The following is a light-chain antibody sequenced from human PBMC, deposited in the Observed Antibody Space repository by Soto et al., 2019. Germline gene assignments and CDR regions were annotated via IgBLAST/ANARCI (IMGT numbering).Light chain of an antibody. CDR2: EVS. CDR3: SSYTSRSTLV. Sequence: QSALAQPASVSGSPGQSITISCTGTSSDVGGYNYVSWYQHHPGKAPKLIIYEVSYRPSGVSNRFSGSKSGNTASLTISGLQAEDEADYLCSSYTSRSTLVFGGGTKLTVL. J-gene: IGLJ3*02. CDR1: SSDVGGYNY. V-gene: IGLV2-14*01.